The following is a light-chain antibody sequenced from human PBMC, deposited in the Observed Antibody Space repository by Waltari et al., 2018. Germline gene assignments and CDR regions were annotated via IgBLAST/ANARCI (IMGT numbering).Light chain of an antibody. CDR3: CSYAGSYTWV. J-gene: IGLJ3*02. Sequence: SAPTQPRSVSGSPGQSVPISCTGTTNDLGSYNYVSCYQQHPGKAPKLIILDVTKRPSGVPDRLSGSKSGNTASLTISGLRAEDEAEYYCCSYAGSYTWVFGGGTKLTVV. V-gene: IGLV2-11*01. CDR2: DVT. CDR1: TNDLGSYNY.